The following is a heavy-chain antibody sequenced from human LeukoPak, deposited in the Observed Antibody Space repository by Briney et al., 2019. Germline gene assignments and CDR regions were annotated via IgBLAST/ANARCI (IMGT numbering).Heavy chain of an antibody. CDR2: ISYDGSNK. CDR1: GFTFSSYG. D-gene: IGHD3-10*01. Sequence: PGGSLRLSCAAPGFTFSSYGMHWVRQAPGKGLEWVAVISYDGSNKYYADSVKGRFTISRDNSKNTLYLQMNSLRAEDTAVYYCAKPYYYGSGSTNWFDPWGQGTLVTVSS. J-gene: IGHJ5*02. CDR3: AKPYYYGSGSTNWFDP. V-gene: IGHV3-30*18.